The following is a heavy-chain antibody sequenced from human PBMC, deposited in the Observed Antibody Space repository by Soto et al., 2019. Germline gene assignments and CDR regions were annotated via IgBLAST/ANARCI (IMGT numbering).Heavy chain of an antibody. CDR1: GFTFSSYG. CDR2: ISYDGSNK. D-gene: IGHD2-15*01. J-gene: IGHJ5*02. Sequence: QVQLVESGGGVVQPGRSLRLSCAASGFTFSSYGMHWVRQAPSKGLEWVAVISYDGSNKYYADSVKGRFTISRDNSKNTLYLQMNSLRAEDTAVYYCAKGAGYCSGGSCLSWFDPWGQGTLVTVSS. V-gene: IGHV3-30*18. CDR3: AKGAGYCSGGSCLSWFDP.